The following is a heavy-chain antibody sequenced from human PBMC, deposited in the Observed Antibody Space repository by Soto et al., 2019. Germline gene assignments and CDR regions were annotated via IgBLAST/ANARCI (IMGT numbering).Heavy chain of an antibody. Sequence: EVQLLEYGGGLEQPGASLRLSCAASGFTFTTFDMSWARQAPGKGLEWVSVVRGRDGSTSYADSLKGRFTISKDSSKNTLYLQMNSLRAEDTALYYCAKGAWLDYWGQGTLVTVSS. CDR2: VRGRDGST. CDR1: GFTFTTFD. CDR3: AKGAWLDY. V-gene: IGHV3-23*01. J-gene: IGHJ4*02. D-gene: IGHD5-12*01.